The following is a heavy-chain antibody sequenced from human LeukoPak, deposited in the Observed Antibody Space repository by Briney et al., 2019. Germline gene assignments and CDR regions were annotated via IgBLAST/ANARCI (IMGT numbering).Heavy chain of an antibody. Sequence: PSETLSLTCAVSGGSISSDIWWSWGRQPPGKGLEWVGESYHSGSTNYNPYLKSRVTISVDKSQNQFSLMLTPVTAADTAVYYCARKGLSPPPGPQPDTRRTAFDSWGQGTMVTVSS. J-gene: IGHJ3*01. V-gene: IGHV4-4*02. D-gene: IGHD1-1*01. CDR3: ARKGLSPPPGPQPDTRRTAFDS. CDR2: SYHSGST. CDR1: GGSISSDIW.